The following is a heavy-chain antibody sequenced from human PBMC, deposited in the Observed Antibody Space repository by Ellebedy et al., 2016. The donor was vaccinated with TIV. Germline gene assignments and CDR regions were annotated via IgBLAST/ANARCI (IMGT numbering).Heavy chain of an antibody. CDR2: IYPGDSDT. V-gene: IGHV5-51*01. Sequence: PGGSLRLSCKGSGYSFSTYWIGWIRQTSGKGLEWMGIIYPGDSDTRYSPSFQGQVTISADKSISTAYLQWSSLKASDTAMYYCARGDYYEDPNWFDPWGQGTLVTVSS. J-gene: IGHJ5*02. D-gene: IGHD2-21*02. CDR1: GYSFSTYW. CDR3: ARGDYYEDPNWFDP.